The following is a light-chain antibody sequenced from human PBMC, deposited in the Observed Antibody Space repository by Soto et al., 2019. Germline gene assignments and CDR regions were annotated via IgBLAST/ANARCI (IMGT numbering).Light chain of an antibody. CDR3: QQYGSSPGFT. Sequence: EIVLTQSPATLSLSPGERASLSCRASQSVSSTNLAWFQQKPGQAPRLLIYGASSRATGVPDRFSGSGSGTDFTLTVSRLELEDFAVYYCQQYGSSPGFTFGPGTKVDIK. CDR2: GAS. CDR1: QSVSSTN. J-gene: IGKJ3*01. V-gene: IGKV3-20*01.